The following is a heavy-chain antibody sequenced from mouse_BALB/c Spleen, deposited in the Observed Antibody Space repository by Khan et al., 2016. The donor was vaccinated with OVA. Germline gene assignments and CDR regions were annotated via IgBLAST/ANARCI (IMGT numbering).Heavy chain of an antibody. D-gene: IGHD2-1*01. CDR1: GYSITSGYS. Sequence: VQLKQSGPDLVKPSQSLSLTCTVTGYSITSGYSWHWIRQFPGNKLEWMAYIYFSGSINYNPSLKSRISVTRDTSKNQFFLQLNSVTSEDTATYYCARDGNYMDYWGQGTSVPVSS. V-gene: IGHV3-1*02. CDR3: ARDGNYMDY. CDR2: IYFSGSI. J-gene: IGHJ4*01.